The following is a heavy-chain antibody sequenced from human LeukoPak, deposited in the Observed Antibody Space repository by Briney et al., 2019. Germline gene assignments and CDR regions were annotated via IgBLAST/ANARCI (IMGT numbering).Heavy chain of an antibody. J-gene: IGHJ4*02. CDR2: IFSADGI. Sequence: GGSLRLSCAASGFSFSEYFMAWVRQAPGKGLQWVSHIFSADGIEYADSVKGRFTVSRDTATNTVYLQMNSLRVEDTAIYFCARGRSKTTVFEDWGLGTLVTVSS. CDR3: ARGRSKTTVFED. CDR1: GFSFSEYF. D-gene: IGHD4-17*01. V-gene: IGHV3-53*01.